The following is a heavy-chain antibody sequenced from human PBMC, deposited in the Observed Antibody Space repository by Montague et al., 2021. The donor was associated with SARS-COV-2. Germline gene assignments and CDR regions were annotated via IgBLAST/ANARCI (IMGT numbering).Heavy chain of an antibody. Sequence: SETLSLTCTVSGGSVSSGSYYWSWIRQPPGKGLEWIGYIYYSGSTNYNPSLKSRVTISVDTSKSQFSLKLSSVTAADTAVYYCAREPWRSTMFEGVTRYDMDVWGQGTTVTVSS. CDR3: AREPWRSTMFEGVTRYDMDV. D-gene: IGHD3-3*01. V-gene: IGHV4-61*01. CDR2: IYYSGST. CDR1: GGSVSSGSYY. J-gene: IGHJ6*02.